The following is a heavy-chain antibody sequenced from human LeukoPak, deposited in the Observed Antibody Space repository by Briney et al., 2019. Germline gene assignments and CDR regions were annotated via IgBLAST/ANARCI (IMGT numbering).Heavy chain of an antibody. CDR2: IYYSGST. V-gene: IGHV4-59*01. D-gene: IGHD4-17*01. CDR1: GGSFSGYY. J-gene: IGHJ4*02. Sequence: SETLSLTCAVYGGSFSGYYWSWIRQPPGKGLEWIGYIYYSGSTNYNPSLKSRVTISVDTSKNQFSLKLSSVTAADTTVYYCARGSTGSAVNYWGQGTLVTVSS. CDR3: ARGSTGSAVNY.